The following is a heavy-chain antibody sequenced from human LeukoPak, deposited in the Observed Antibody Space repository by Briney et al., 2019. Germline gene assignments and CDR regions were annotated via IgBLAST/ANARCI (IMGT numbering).Heavy chain of an antibody. V-gene: IGHV3-30-3*01. D-gene: IGHD6-6*01. CDR2: ISYDGSNK. CDR3: ARDRSTQLYGPLDY. CDR1: GFTFSSYA. Sequence: GRSLRLSCAASGFTFSSYAMQWVRQAPGKGLEWVAVISYDGSNKYYADSVKGRFTISRDNSKNTLYLQMNSLRAEDTAVYYCARDRSTQLYGPLDYWGQGTLVTVSS. J-gene: IGHJ4*02.